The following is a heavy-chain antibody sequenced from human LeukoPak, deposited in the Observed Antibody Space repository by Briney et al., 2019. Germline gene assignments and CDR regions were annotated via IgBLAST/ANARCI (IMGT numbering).Heavy chain of an antibody. J-gene: IGHJ4*02. V-gene: IGHV4-59*01. D-gene: IGHD3-22*01. CDR2: IYYSGST. Sequence: SETLSPTCTVSGGSISSYYWSWIRQPPGKGLEWIGYIYYSGSTNYNPSLKSRVTISVDTSKNQFSLKLSSVTAADTAVYYCARGPYYCDSSGYFFDYWGQGTLVTVSS. CDR3: ARGPYYCDSSGYFFDY. CDR1: GGSISSYY.